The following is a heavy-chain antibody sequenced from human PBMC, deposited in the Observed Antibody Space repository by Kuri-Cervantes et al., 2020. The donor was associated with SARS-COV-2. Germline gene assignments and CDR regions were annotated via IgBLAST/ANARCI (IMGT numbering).Heavy chain of an antibody. V-gene: IGHV3-30*04. Sequence: GGSLRLSCAASGFTFSSYAMHWVRQAPGKGLEWVAVISYDGSNKYYADSVKGRFTISRDNSKNTLYLQMNSLRAEDTAVYYCARDLGGYNYNWGQGTLVTVSS. D-gene: IGHD5-24*01. CDR3: ARDLGGYNYN. J-gene: IGHJ4*02. CDR1: GFTFSSYA. CDR2: ISYDGSNK.